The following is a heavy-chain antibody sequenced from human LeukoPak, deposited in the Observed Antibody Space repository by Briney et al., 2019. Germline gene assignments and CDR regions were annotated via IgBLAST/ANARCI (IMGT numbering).Heavy chain of an antibody. J-gene: IGHJ3*02. CDR3: AKDFYRLAEFDAFDN. CDR2: ISWNSGRI. V-gene: IGHV3-9*01. CDR1: GFTFDDYA. D-gene: IGHD3-16*01. Sequence: GRSLRLSCAASGFTFDDYAMHWVRQAPGKGLEWVSGISWNSGRIGYADSVKGRFTISRDNAKNSLYLQMNSLRVEDTALYYCAKDFYRLAEFDAFDNWGQGTMVTVSS.